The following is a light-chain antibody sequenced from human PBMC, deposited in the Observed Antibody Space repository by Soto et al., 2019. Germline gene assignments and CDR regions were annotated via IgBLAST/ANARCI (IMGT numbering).Light chain of an antibody. V-gene: IGKV3-11*01. Sequence: EIVLTQSPATLSLSPGERATLSCRASQSVSSYLAWYQQKPGQAPRLLLYDASNRATGIPARFSGSGSGTDCTLTISSLEPEDFAVYYCQQRSNWPPTFGQGTRLEIK. CDR1: QSVSSY. CDR3: QQRSNWPPT. CDR2: DAS. J-gene: IGKJ5*01.